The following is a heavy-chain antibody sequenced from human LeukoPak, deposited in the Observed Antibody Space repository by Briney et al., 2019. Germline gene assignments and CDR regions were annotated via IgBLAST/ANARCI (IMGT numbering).Heavy chain of an antibody. J-gene: IGHJ4*02. CDR2: MYYSGST. CDR1: GGSVSSYY. V-gene: IGHV4-59*02. CDR3: ARLTGYDWESSYDY. Sequence: SETLSLTCTVSGGSVSSYYWSWIRQPPGKGLEWIGYMYYSGSTNYNPSLKSRVTISIDTSKNQFSLKLNSVTAADTAVYYCARLTGYDWESSYDYWGQGTLVTVSS. D-gene: IGHD5-12*01.